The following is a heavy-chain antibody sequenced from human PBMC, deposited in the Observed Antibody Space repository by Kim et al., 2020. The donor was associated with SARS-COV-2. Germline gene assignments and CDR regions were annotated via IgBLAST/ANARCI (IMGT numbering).Heavy chain of an antibody. D-gene: IGHD2-2*01. CDR3: ARLYQALDY. CDR2: GAI. V-gene: IGHV4-4*07. Sequence: GAINSNPSLKPRVTMSVATSKNQFSLKLTSVTPADTAVYYCARLYQALDYWGQGALVTVSS. J-gene: IGHJ4*02.